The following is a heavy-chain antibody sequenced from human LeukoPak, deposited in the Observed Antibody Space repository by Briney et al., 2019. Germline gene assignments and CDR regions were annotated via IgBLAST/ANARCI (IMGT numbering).Heavy chain of an antibody. CDR2: INHSGST. Sequence: SETLSLTCAVYGGSFSGYYWSWIRQPPGKGLERIGEINHSGSTNYNPSLKSRVTISVDTSKNQFSLKLSSVTAADTAVYYCARAFRTTGTAHDAFDIWGQGTMVTVSS. D-gene: IGHD1-1*01. CDR1: GGSFSGYY. CDR3: ARAFRTTGTAHDAFDI. J-gene: IGHJ3*02. V-gene: IGHV4-34*01.